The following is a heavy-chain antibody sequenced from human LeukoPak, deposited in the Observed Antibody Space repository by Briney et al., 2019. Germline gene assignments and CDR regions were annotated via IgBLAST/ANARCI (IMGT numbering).Heavy chain of an antibody. V-gene: IGHV4-59*01. CDR2: IYYSGTT. Sequence: SGTLSLSCAVSGGSISRYYWSWVRQAPGKGLEWVWYIYYSGTTNYNPSLKGRVTISVDTSKNHFSLKLSSVTAADTAVYYCARDDSSSSGGYGIDVWGQGTTVTVSS. D-gene: IGHD6-6*01. CDR1: GGSISRYY. CDR3: ARDDSSSSGGYGIDV. J-gene: IGHJ6*02.